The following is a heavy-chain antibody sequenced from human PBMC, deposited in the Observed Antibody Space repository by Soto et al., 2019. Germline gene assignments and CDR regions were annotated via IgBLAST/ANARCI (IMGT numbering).Heavy chain of an antibody. CDR1: GFIFASYA. J-gene: IGHJ3*01. V-gene: IGHV3-23*01. CDR3: AKNGPAYADAFDS. CDR2: ISGSAGTT. Sequence: EVQLSQSGGGWVQPGGSLRLSCSASGFIFASYAMSWVRQAPGKGLEWVSVISGSAGTTDYAGSVTGRFTISRDNSKNTLYLHMNSRKGEDTAVYYCAKNGPAYADAFDSWGQGTMVTVSS. D-gene: IGHD2-8*01.